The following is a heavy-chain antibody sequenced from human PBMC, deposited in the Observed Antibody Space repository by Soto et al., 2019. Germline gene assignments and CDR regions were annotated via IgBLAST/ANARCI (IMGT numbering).Heavy chain of an antibody. D-gene: IGHD3-10*01. J-gene: IGHJ4*02. CDR2: IYYSGST. Sequence: QVQLQESGPGLVKPSETLSLTCTVSGGSISSPYWSWIRQPPGKGPEWIAFIYYSGSTKYNPSLGGRVPLSHVPSKATLSPNLTSVTAADAAGYYCATQFPPLHSGSHDFDYWGQGIQVTVSP. CDR3: ATQFPPLHSGSHDFDY. V-gene: IGHV4-59*08. CDR1: GGSISSPY.